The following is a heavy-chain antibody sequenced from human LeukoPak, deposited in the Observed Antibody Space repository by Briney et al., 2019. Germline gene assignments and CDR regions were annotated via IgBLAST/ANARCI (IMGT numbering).Heavy chain of an antibody. Sequence: ASVKVSCKASGYSFIDYFMHWVRQAPGQGLEWMGWINPKSGGTNYAQKFQDRVTMTTDTSISTAYMELSRLTSDDTAVYYCAPATMTFDYWGQGTLVTVSS. J-gene: IGHJ4*02. CDR1: GYSFIDYF. CDR3: APATMTFDY. D-gene: IGHD5-24*01. CDR2: INPKSGGT. V-gene: IGHV1-2*02.